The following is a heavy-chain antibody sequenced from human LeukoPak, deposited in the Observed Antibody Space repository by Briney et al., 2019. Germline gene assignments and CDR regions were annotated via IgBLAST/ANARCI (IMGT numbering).Heavy chain of an antibody. V-gene: IGHV3-43*02. CDR1: GFTFDDHA. CDR2: ITAYGDGT. Sequence: GGSLRLSCAASGFTFDDHAMHWVCQAPGKGLEWVSLITAYGDGTYYADSVKGRFTISRDNNKKSLFLQMDSLRPEDTAFYYCARDFWDSTGYYLDYWGQGTLVAVSS. J-gene: IGHJ4*02. CDR3: ARDFWDSTGYYLDY. D-gene: IGHD3-22*01.